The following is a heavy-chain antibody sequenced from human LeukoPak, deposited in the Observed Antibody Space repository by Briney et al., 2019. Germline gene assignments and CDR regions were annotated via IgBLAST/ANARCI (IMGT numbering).Heavy chain of an antibody. J-gene: IGHJ6*03. V-gene: IGHV3-66*04. CDR1: GFTFSSYE. Sequence: GGSLRLSCAASGFTFSSYEMNWVRQAPGKGLEWVSVMYSGGSRYYADSVKGRFTISRDNSKNTLYLHMNNVRAEDTAVYYCARLYGSGSYYNVHHHYYMDVWGTGTTVTISS. D-gene: IGHD3-10*01. CDR3: ARLYGSGSYYNVHHHYYMDV. CDR2: MYSGGSR.